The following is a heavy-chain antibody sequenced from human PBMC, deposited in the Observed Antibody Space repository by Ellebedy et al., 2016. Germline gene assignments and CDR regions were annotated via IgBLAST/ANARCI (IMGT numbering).Heavy chain of an antibody. J-gene: IGHJ6*02. V-gene: IGHV3-53*01. CDR3: ARVKPESQTLTMVRGSEDV. Sequence: GESLKISXAASEFTVSGTYMSWVRQAPGKGLDWVSVIYSDGRTYYADSVQGRFTVSRDNSKNTLYLQMNSVRGDDTAVYYCARVKPESQTLTMVRGSEDVWGQGTTVTVSS. CDR2: IYSDGRT. D-gene: IGHD3-10*01. CDR1: EFTVSGTY.